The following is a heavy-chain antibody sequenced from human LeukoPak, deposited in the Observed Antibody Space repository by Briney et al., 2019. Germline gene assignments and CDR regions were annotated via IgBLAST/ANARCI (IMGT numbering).Heavy chain of an antibody. CDR2: IYYTGST. CDR1: GGSISSYY. D-gene: IGHD5-18*01. V-gene: IGHV4-59*12. J-gene: IGHJ4*02. CDR3: ARPNGYGIRVFNY. Sequence: PSETLSLTCTVSGGSISSYYWSWIRQPPGKGLEWIGYIYYTGSTNYNPSLTSRVTISVDTSKNQFSLKLSSVTAADTAVYYCARPNGYGIRVFNYWGQGTLVTVSS.